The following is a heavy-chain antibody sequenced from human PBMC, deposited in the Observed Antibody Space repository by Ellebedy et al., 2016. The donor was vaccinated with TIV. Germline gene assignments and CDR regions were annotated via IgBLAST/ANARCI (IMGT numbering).Heavy chain of an antibody. CDR2: ISGRSGTT. D-gene: IGHD5/OR15-5a*01. J-gene: IGHJ5*02. V-gene: IGHV3-23*01. CDR3: ARDQGVSNWFDP. Sequence: PGGSLRLSCAASGFAFSSFAMTWVRQAPGKGLEWVSVISGRSGTTHYADSVKGRFTISRDNAKNSLYLQMNSLRAEDTAVYYCARDQGVSNWFDPWGQGTLVTVSS. CDR1: GFAFSSFA.